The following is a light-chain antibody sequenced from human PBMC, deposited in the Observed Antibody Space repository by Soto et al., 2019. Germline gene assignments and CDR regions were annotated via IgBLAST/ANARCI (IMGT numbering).Light chain of an antibody. J-gene: IGLJ3*02. Sequence: QSVLTQTPSASGTPGQRVTISCSGSRSNIGNNRVNWYQQLPRTAPKLLIHSNNQRPSGVPDRFSGSKSGTSASLAISGLQSEDEADYYCAAWDDSLNGWVFGGGTKVTVL. CDR3: AAWDDSLNGWV. CDR1: RSNIGNNR. CDR2: SNN. V-gene: IGLV1-44*01.